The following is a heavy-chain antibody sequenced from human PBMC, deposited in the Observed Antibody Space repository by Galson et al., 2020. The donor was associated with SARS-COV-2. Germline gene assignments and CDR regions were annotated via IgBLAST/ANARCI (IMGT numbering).Heavy chain of an antibody. V-gene: IGHV3-74*01. CDR1: GFTFSSYW. Sequence: GSLRLSCAASGFTFSSYWMPWVRQAPGKGLVWVSRIYSEGSSTSYADSVKGRFTISGDDAKNTLYLHMRSLRAEDTAVYYCARGDMRNDYFDYWGQGTLVTVSS. CDR3: ARGDMRNDYFDY. D-gene: IGHD3-16*01. J-gene: IGHJ4*02. CDR2: IYSEGSST.